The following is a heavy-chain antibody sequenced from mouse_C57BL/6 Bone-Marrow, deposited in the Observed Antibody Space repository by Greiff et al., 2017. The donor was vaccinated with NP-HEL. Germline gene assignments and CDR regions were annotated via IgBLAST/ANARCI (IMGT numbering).Heavy chain of an antibody. D-gene: IGHD2-5*01. CDR1: GFTFSSYA. V-gene: IGHV5-4*03. CDR2: ISDGGSYT. CDR3: ARGNSNYDAMDY. Sequence: DVKLVESGGGLVKPGGSLKLSCAASGFTFSSYAMSWVRQTPEKRLEWVATISDGGSYTYYPDNVKGRFTISRDNAKNNLYLQMSHLKSEDTAMYYCARGNSNYDAMDYWGQGTSVTVSS. J-gene: IGHJ4*01.